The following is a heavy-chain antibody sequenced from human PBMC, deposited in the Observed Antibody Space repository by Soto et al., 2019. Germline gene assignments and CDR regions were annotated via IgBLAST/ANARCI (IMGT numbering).Heavy chain of an antibody. V-gene: IGHV1-18*01. CDR3: ARDLYYYDSSGYRH. CDR2: ISAYNGNT. D-gene: IGHD3-22*01. Sequence: VASVKVSCKASGYTFTSYGISWVRQAPGQGLEWMGWISAYNGNTNYAQKLQGRVTMTTDTSTSTAYMELRSLRSDDTAVYYCARDLYYYDSSGYRHWGQGTLVAVSS. J-gene: IGHJ4*02. CDR1: GYTFTSYG.